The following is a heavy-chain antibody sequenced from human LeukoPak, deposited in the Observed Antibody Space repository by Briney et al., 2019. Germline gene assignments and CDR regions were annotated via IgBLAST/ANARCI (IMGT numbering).Heavy chain of an antibody. Sequence: PGGSLRLSCAASGFTLSTYWMSWVRQAPGKGLEWVAKMKQDGSDKYYVDSVEGRFTISRDNAKNSLYLQMNSLRAEDTAVYYCARASHYGSGNYGAFDIWGQGTMVTVSS. CDR2: MKQDGSDK. CDR1: GFTLSTYW. D-gene: IGHD3-10*01. V-gene: IGHV3-7*04. J-gene: IGHJ3*02. CDR3: ARASHYGSGNYGAFDI.